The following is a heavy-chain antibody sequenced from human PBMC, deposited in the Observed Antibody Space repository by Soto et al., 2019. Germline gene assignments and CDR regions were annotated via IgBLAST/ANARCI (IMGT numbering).Heavy chain of an antibody. CDR1: GISFSSYT. D-gene: IGHD3-16*01. V-gene: IGHV3-21*01. CDR3: ASPKGGAFDI. Sequence: RGSLRPSCAASGISFSSYTMHWVRQAPGKGLEWVSSISYKGGYMCYADSVKGRFTVSRDNAEKSLFLQMNSLRVEDRGVYYCASPKGGAFDIWGQGTMVTVSS. CDR2: ISYKGGYM. J-gene: IGHJ3*02.